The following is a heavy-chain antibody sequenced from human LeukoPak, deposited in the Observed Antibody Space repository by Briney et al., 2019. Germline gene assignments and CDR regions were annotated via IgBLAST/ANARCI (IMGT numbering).Heavy chain of an antibody. D-gene: IGHD5-18*01. CDR1: GITFSRFW. CDR2: INQDGSEK. CDR3: AKGYSYGYNRYYYYGMDV. V-gene: IGHV3-7*03. J-gene: IGHJ6*02. Sequence: GGSLRLSCAASGITFSRFWMSWVRQAPGKGLQWVANINQDGSEKHYVDSVKGRFTISRDNAENSLYLQMNSLRAEDTAVYYCAKGYSYGYNRYYYYGMDVWGQGTTVTVSS.